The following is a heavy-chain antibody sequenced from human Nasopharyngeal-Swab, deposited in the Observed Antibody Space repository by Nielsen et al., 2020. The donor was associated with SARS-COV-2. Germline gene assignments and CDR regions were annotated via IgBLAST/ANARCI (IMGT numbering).Heavy chain of an antibody. Sequence: RESPGQGLEWVANIKQDGSEKYYVDSVKGRFTISRDNAKNSLYLQMNSLRAEDTAVYYCARDRIAVAGEFDYWGQGTLVTVSS. D-gene: IGHD6-19*01. V-gene: IGHV3-7*01. CDR2: IKQDGSEK. CDR3: ARDRIAVAGEFDY. J-gene: IGHJ4*02.